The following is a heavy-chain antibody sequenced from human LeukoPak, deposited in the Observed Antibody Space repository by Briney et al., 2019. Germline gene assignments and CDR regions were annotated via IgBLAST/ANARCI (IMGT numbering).Heavy chain of an antibody. CDR2: IYPGDSAT. Sequence: GESLMISCKTSGYTFTGYWIGWVRQMPGKGLEWMGIIYPGDSATRYSPSFQGQVTISADKSINTAYLQWTNLKASDTAMYYCARLSPLEWLPSYWGQGTLVTVSS. D-gene: IGHD6-19*01. CDR3: ARLSPLEWLPSY. V-gene: IGHV5-51*01. CDR1: GYTFTGYW. J-gene: IGHJ4*02.